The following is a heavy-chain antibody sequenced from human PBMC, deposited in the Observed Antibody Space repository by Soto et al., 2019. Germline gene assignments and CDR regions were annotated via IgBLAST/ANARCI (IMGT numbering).Heavy chain of an antibody. J-gene: IGHJ4*02. Sequence: EVQLLESGGGLVQPGGSLRLSCAASGFTFSSYAMSWVRQAPGKGLEWVSAISGSGGSTYYADSVKGRFTISRDNSKNTLYRKMNSLRAEDTAVYYCAKSGGYNYGYQETDYWGQGTLVTVSS. CDR2: ISGSGGST. CDR3: AKSGGYNYGYQETDY. CDR1: GFTFSSYA. V-gene: IGHV3-23*01. D-gene: IGHD5-18*01.